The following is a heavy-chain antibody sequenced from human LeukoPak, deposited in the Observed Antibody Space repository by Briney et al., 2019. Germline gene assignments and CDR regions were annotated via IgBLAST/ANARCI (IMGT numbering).Heavy chain of an antibody. D-gene: IGHD6-19*01. CDR2: ISSSSSYI. J-gene: IGHJ4*02. V-gene: IGHV3-21*01. Sequence: GGSLRLSCAASGFTFSSYSMNWVRQAPGKGLEWVSSISSSSSYIYYADSVKGRFTISRDNAKNSLYLQMNSLRAEDMAVYYCARVNGQWLIQTIDYWGQGTLVTVSS. CDR3: ARVNGQWLIQTIDY. CDR1: GFTFSSYS.